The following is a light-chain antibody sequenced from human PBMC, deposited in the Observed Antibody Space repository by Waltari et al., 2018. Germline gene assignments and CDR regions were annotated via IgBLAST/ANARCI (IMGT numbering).Light chain of an antibody. CDR2: AAS. CDR1: QSISSY. V-gene: IGKV1-39*01. J-gene: IGKJ4*01. CDR3: QQTYSTPLT. Sequence: DIQMSQSRSPLSASVGDTVTITCRASQSISSYLNWYQHKPGQAPKLLIYAASSLQTGVPSRFSGSGSETDFTLTLTSLQPEDYATYYCQQTYSTPLTIGGGTKVEIK.